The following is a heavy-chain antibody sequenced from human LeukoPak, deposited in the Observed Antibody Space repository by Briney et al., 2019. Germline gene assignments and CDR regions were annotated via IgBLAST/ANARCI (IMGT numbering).Heavy chain of an antibody. Sequence: GGSLRLSCAASGFMFGRLGMQWVRQAPGEGLEWVAMIWHDGSVQEYADSVKGRFTIPRDNSQNTLYLQMNSLRDEDTAVYYCAKEGDQFRGYLDAWGKGTTVTVSS. V-gene: IGHV3-33*06. CDR2: IWHDGSVQ. CDR3: AKEGDQFRGYLDA. J-gene: IGHJ6*03. CDR1: GFMFGRLG. D-gene: IGHD3-16*01.